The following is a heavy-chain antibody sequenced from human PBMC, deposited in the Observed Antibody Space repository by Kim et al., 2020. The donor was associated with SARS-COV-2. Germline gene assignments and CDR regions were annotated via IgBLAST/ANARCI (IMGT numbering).Heavy chain of an antibody. CDR3: AKLHRGCAGPYYFES. V-gene: IGHV3-11*04. Sequence: GGSLRLSCAASGFTFSDFYMSWIRQAPGKGLEWVAYIRSDGGMEYYADSVKGRVTISRDNDHNTLYLQMSSLRAEDTAVYYCAKLHRGCAGPYYFESWG. D-gene: IGHD1-7*01. J-gene: IGHJ4*01. CDR1: GFTFSDFY. CDR2: IRSDGGME.